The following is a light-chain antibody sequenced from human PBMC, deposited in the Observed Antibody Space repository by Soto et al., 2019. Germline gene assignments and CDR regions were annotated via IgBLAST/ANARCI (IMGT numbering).Light chain of an antibody. CDR2: GAS. Sequence: DIQMTQSPSSLSASVRDRVTFTCRASQSISSYLNWYQQKPGKAPKLLIYGASSLQNGVPSRFSGSGSGTDFTLTISSLQPDDFATYYCQHYDAYSTWTFGQGTKVDI. V-gene: IGKV1-39*01. J-gene: IGKJ1*01. CDR1: QSISSY. CDR3: QHYDAYSTWT.